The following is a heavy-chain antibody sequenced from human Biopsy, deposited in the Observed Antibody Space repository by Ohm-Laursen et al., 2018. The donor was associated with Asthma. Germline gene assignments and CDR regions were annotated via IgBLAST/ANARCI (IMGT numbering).Heavy chain of an antibody. V-gene: IGHV4-59*07. CDR2: VHSSGST. CDR3: ARATSTWSQSGPHFFDH. J-gene: IGHJ5*02. Sequence: SDTLSLTCTVSPGSINDYYWNWIRQFPGKGLEWIGYVHSSGSTRFNPSLKSRVTVSVDTSVDQVPLKLSSVSAAVTAIYYCARATSTWSQSGPHFFDHWGPGTLVTVSS. CDR1: PGSINDYY. D-gene: IGHD6-13*01.